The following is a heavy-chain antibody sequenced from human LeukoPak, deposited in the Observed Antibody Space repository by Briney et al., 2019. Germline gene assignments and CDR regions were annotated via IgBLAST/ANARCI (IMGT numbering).Heavy chain of an antibody. J-gene: IGHJ4*02. D-gene: IGHD3-10*01. CDR1: GFTFSNSD. Sequence: QPGGSLRLSCAASGFTFSNSDMNWVRQAPGKGLEWVSAISGSGGSTYYADSVKGRFTISRDNSKNTLYLQMNSLRAEDTAVYYCAKVPRRFGESDVAYWGQGTLVTVSS. V-gene: IGHV3-23*01. CDR2: ISGSGGST. CDR3: AKVPRRFGESDVAY.